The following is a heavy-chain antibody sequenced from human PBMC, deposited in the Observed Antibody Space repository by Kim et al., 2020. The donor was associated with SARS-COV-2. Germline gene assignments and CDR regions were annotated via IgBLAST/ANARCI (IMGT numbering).Heavy chain of an antibody. CDR1: GYSFTSYW. CDR2: IYPGDSDT. D-gene: IGHD3-3*01. Sequence: GESLKISCKGSGYSFTSYWIGWVRQMPGKGLEWMGIIYPGDSDTRYSPSFQGQVTISADKSISTAYLQWSSLKASDTAMYYCARLFLPYYDFWSGYSNKYYYYYGMDVWGQGTTVTVSS. J-gene: IGHJ6*02. V-gene: IGHV5-51*01. CDR3: ARLFLPYYDFWSGYSNKYYYYYGMDV.